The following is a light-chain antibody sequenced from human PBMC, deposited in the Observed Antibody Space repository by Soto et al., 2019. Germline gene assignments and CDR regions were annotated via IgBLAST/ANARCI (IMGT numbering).Light chain of an antibody. CDR3: QQTYSSPQT. CDR1: QTVSIY. Sequence: DIQMTQSPSSLSASVADRVTIICRASQTVSIYLNWYRQKPGKAPELLIFAASDLQSGVPSRFSGSESGTDFTLTISSLQTEDFATYYCQQTYSSPQTFGQGTKVDIK. J-gene: IGKJ1*01. CDR2: AAS. V-gene: IGKV1-39*01.